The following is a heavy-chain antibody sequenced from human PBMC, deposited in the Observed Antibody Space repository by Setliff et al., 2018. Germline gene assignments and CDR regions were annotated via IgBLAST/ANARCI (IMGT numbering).Heavy chain of an antibody. Sequence: HPGGSLRLSCTASGFTFGDYAMSWVRQAPGKGLEWVGFIKSKAYGGTTEYAASVKGRFTISRDDSKSIAYLQMNSLKTEDTAVYYCTRGRFDPWGPGTLVTVSS. V-gene: IGHV3-49*04. CDR1: GFTFGDYA. J-gene: IGHJ5*02. CDR2: IKSKAYGGTT. CDR3: TRGRFDP.